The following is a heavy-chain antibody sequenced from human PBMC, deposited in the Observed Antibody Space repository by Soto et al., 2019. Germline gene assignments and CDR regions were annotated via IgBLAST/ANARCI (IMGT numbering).Heavy chain of an antibody. V-gene: IGHV1-46*01. J-gene: IGHJ6*02. CDR1: GYTFTSYY. Sequence: ASVKVSCKASGYTFTSYYMHWVRQAPGQGLERMGIINPSGGSTSYAQKFQGRVTMTRDTSTSTVYMELSSLRSEDTAVYYCARDRSYYDFWSGYYIGGRYYYYGMDVWGQGTTVTSP. CDR2: INPSGGST. CDR3: ARDRSYYDFWSGYYIGGRYYYYGMDV. D-gene: IGHD3-3*01.